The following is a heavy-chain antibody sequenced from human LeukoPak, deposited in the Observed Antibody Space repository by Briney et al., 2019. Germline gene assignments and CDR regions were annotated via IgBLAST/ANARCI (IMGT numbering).Heavy chain of an antibody. V-gene: IGHV3-49*04. CDR1: GFTFGDYA. CDR3: TRTGRWLQPY. D-gene: IGHD5-24*01. Sequence: GGSLRLSCTASGFTFGDYAMSWVRHAPGKGLEWVGFIRSKANDETTEYAASVKGRFTISRDDSKSIAYLQMNSLKTEDTAVYYCTRTGRWLQPYWGQGTLVTVSS. CDR2: IRSKANDETT. J-gene: IGHJ4*02.